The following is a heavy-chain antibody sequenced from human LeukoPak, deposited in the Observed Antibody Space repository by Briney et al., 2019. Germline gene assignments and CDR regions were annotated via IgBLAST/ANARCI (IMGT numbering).Heavy chain of an antibody. J-gene: IGHJ5*02. CDR3: ARAPDMVRGVISWFDP. CDR2: IYYSGST. CDR1: GGSISSYY. Sequence: SETLSLTCTVSGGSISSYYWSWIRQPPGKGLEWIGYIYYSGSTNYNPSLKSRVTISVDTSKNQFSLKPSSVTAAHTAVYYCARAPDMVRGVISWFDPWGQGTLVTVSS. V-gene: IGHV4-59*01. D-gene: IGHD3-10*01.